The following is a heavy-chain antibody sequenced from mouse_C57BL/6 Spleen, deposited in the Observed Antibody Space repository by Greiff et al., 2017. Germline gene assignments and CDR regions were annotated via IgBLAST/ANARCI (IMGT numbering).Heavy chain of an antibody. J-gene: IGHJ4*01. CDR3: ARGYGNYEGYAMDY. CDR1: GYAFSSSW. D-gene: IGHD2-1*01. Sequence: QVQLQQSGPELVKPGASVKISCKASGYAFSSSWMNWVKQRPGQGLEWIGRIYPGDGDTNYNGKFKGKATLTADKSSSTAYMQLSSLTSEDSAVYVCARGYGNYEGYAMDYWGQGTSVTVSS. CDR2: IYPGDGDT. V-gene: IGHV1-82*01.